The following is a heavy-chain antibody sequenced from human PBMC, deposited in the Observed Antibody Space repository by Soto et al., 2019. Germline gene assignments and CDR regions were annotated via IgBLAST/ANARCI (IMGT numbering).Heavy chain of an antibody. V-gene: IGHV5-51*01. CDR2: IYPGDSDT. CDR1: GYSFTSYW. J-gene: IGHJ3*02. Sequence: GESLKISCKGSGYSFTSYWIGWVRQMPGKGLDWMGIIYPGDSDTRYSPSFQGQVTTSADKSISTAYLQWSSLKASDTAMYYCARPKYYYDSSGYYLGSFDIWGQGTMVTVSS. D-gene: IGHD3-22*01. CDR3: ARPKYYYDSSGYYLGSFDI.